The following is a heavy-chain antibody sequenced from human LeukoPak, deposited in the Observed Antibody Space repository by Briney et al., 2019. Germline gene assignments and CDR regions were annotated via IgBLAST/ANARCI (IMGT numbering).Heavy chain of an antibody. J-gene: IGHJ4*02. V-gene: IGHV3-30*03. CDR1: GFTFSSYG. Sequence: GGSLRLSCAASGFTFSSYGMHWVRQAPGKGLEWVAVISYDGSNKYYADSVKGRFTISRDNSENTLYLQMNSLRAEDTAVYYCAGPYSSGLDYWGQGTLVTVSP. CDR3: AGPYSSGLDY. D-gene: IGHD3-22*01. CDR2: ISYDGSNK.